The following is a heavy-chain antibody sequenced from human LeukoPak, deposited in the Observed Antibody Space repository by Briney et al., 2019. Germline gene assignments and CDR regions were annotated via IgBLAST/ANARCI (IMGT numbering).Heavy chain of an antibody. CDR2: IYSGGST. CDR1: GFTVSSNY. CDR3: AHLGAYYYYGMDV. D-gene: IGHD1-26*01. V-gene: IGHV3-53*01. Sequence: GSLRLPCAASGFTVSSNYMSWVRQAPGKGLEWVSVIYSGGSTYYADSVKGRFTISRDNSKNTLYLQMNSLRAEDTAVYYCAHLGAYYYYGMDVWGQGTTVTVSS. J-gene: IGHJ6*02.